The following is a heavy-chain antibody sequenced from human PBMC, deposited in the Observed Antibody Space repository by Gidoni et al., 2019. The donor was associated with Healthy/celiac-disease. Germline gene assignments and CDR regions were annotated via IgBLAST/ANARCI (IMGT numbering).Heavy chain of an antibody. Sequence: QVQLQQSGPGLVKPSQTLSLTCAISGDSVSSISASWTCIRQSQSRGLEWLGRTYCRSKLYNNYAVSVKSRITINPDTSKNQFSLQLNSVTPEDTAVYYCARVRDSRDGPLGYYYYGMDVWGQGTTVTVSS. CDR1: GDSVSSISAS. J-gene: IGHJ6*02. CDR3: ARVRDSRDGPLGYYYYGMDV. D-gene: IGHD6-13*01. V-gene: IGHV6-1*01. CDR2: TYCRSKLYN.